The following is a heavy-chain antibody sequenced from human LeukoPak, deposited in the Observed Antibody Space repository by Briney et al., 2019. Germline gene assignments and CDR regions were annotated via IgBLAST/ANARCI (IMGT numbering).Heavy chain of an antibody. V-gene: IGHV6-1*01. D-gene: IGHD3-9*01. Sequence: SQTLSLTCAISGDSVSSNNGAWNWIRQSPSRGLEWLRRTYYRSKWYNDYAGSLISRITISPDTSKNQFSLQLYSVTPEDTAVYYCARDVGTTGWHTFDYWGQGTLVTVSS. CDR1: GDSVSSNNGA. CDR2: TYYRSKWYN. CDR3: ARDVGTTGWHTFDY. J-gene: IGHJ4*02.